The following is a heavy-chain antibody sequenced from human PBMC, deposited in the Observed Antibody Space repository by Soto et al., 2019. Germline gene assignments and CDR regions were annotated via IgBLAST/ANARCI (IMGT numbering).Heavy chain of an antibody. CDR1: GFTFSSSA. Sequence: ASVKVSCKASGFTFSSSAVQWVRQARGQHLEWIGWIVVGSGDTNYAQKFQERVTITRDMSTSTTYMDLSSLTSEDTAVYYRAADRDYDFWSGLIRDPPWNLDYWGQGTLVTVSS. J-gene: IGHJ4*02. CDR3: AADRDYDFWSGLIRDPPWNLDY. CDR2: IVVGSGDT. V-gene: IGHV1-58*01. D-gene: IGHD3-3*01.